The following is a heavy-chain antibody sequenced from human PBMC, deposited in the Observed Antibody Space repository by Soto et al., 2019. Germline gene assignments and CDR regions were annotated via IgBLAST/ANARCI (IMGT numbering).Heavy chain of an antibody. V-gene: IGHV4-59*01. Sequence: SETLSLTCTVSGGSISSYYWSWIRQPPGKGLEWIGYIYYSGSTNYNPSLKSRVTISVDTSKNQFSLKLSSVTAADTAVYYCAAIPQQWLVSGKKYYFDYWGQGTLVTVSS. D-gene: IGHD6-19*01. J-gene: IGHJ4*02. CDR2: IYYSGST. CDR1: GGSISSYY. CDR3: AAIPQQWLVSGKKYYFDY.